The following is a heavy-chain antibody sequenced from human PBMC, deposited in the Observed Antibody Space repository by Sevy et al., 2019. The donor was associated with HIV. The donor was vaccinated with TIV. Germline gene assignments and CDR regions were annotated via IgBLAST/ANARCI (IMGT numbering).Heavy chain of an antibody. V-gene: IGHV3-23*01. CDR3: ANTRDVRSHNRGSHGTDV. CDR2: ISGSGTET. J-gene: IGHJ6*02. Sequence: GGCLRLSCSAFRFSFSSHAMRCVRQAPGKGLEWVSVISGSGTETEYADSVKGRFTISRDNSKNTLYLQMNSLRGEDTAVDYCANTRDVRSHNRGSHGTDVWGQGTTVTVSS. CDR1: RFSFSSHA.